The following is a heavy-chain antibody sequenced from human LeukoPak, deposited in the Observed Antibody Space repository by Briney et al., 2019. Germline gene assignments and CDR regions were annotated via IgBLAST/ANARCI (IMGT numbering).Heavy chain of an antibody. CDR3: ARDEYSSSHNWFDP. V-gene: IGHV3-74*01. CDR2: INTDGSST. D-gene: IGHD6-6*01. CDR1: GFTFSSYW. J-gene: IGHJ5*02. Sequence: GGSLRLSCAASGFTFSSYWMHWVRQAPGKGLVWVSRINTDGSSTNYADSVKGRFTISRDNSKNTLYLQMSSLRAEDTAVYYCARDEYSSSHNWFDPWGQGTLVTVSS.